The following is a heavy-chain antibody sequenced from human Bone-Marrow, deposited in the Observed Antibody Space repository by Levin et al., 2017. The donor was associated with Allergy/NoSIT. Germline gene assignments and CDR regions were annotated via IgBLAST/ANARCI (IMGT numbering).Heavy chain of an antibody. CDR2: ISYDGTNK. Sequence: SCAASGFNFSDYTMHWVRQAPGKGLEWVAVISYDGTNKDYADSVKGRFTISRDNSKHTLFLQMNSLRVEDTAIFYCARGRDTTAMFVTHWGQGTLVTVSS. V-gene: IGHV3-30-3*01. J-gene: IGHJ4*02. D-gene: IGHD3-10*02. CDR1: GFNFSDYT. CDR3: ARGRDTTAMFVTH.